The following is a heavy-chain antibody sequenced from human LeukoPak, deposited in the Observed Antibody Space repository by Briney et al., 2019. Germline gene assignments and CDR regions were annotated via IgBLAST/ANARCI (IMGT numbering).Heavy chain of an antibody. CDR2: IYSDNT. V-gene: IGHV3-66*03. D-gene: IGHD3-3*01. CDR1: GFTVSSNS. CDR3: AREALEWSPPDI. J-gene: IGHJ3*02. Sequence: GGALRLSCTVSGFTVSSNSMSWVRQAPGKGLEWVSFIYSDNTHYSDSVKGRFTISRDNSKNTLYMQMNKMRTEDTAVYYCAREALEWSPPDIWGQGTTVTVSS.